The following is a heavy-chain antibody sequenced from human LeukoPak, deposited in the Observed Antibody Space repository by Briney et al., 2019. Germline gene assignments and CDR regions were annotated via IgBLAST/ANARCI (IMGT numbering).Heavy chain of an antibody. CDR3: ARGRMDYGDSFYFDY. V-gene: IGHV4-59*01. J-gene: IGHJ4*02. CDR1: GGSISSYY. D-gene: IGHD4-17*01. Sequence: PSETLSLTCTVSGGSISSYYWSWIRQPPGKGLEWIGYIYYSGSTNYNPSLKSRVTISVDTSKNQFSLKLSSVTAADTAVYYCARGRMDYGDSFYFDYWGQGTLVTVSS. CDR2: IYYSGST.